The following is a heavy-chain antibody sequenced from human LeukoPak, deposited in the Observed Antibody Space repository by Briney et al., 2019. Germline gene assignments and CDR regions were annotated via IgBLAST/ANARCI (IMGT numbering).Heavy chain of an antibody. CDR3: ARGGDKNVM. Sequence: PGGSLSLSCVVSGFTFIEYWMTWVRQAPGKGLEWVANIKEDGGQKHYVDSVKGRFTIFRDNAKNTLYLQMDSLRAEDTAVYYCARGGDKNVMGGQGTLVTVSS. CDR1: GFTFIEYW. J-gene: IGHJ4*02. D-gene: IGHD3-10*01. CDR2: IKEDGGQK. V-gene: IGHV3-7*03.